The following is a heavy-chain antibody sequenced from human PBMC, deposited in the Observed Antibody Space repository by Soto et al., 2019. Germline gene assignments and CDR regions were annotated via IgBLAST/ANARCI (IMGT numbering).Heavy chain of an antibody. CDR1: GFIFSDYY. J-gene: IGHJ6*02. D-gene: IGHD2-21*02. V-gene: IGHV3-72*01. CDR3: VRGPSGGHSANYYGLDV. Sequence: EVQLVESGGGLVQPGGSLRLSCAASGFIFSDYYMDWVRQTPGKGLEWVGRSRSKTHSYSTQYAASVQGRFTVSRDVSKISFYLQIDNLKTEDTAVYYCVRGPSGGHSANYYGLDVWGQGTTVTVSS. CDR2: SRSKTHSYST.